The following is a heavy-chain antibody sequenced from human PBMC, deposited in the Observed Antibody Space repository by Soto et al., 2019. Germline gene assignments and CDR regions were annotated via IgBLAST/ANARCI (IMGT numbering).Heavy chain of an antibody. CDR1: GGTFSNSA. Sequence: QVHLEQSGAEVKKPGSSVKVSCKASGGTFSNSAISWLRQAPGQGLEGMGGIMPIFRTPDYAQKFQGRVTITTDESTSTANMELSGLTSDDTAVYYCARDNGLLQQGGNYYYILDVWGQGTTVTVSS. CDR3: ARDNGLLQQGGNYYYILDV. J-gene: IGHJ6*02. D-gene: IGHD2-15*01. V-gene: IGHV1-69*05. CDR2: IMPIFRTP.